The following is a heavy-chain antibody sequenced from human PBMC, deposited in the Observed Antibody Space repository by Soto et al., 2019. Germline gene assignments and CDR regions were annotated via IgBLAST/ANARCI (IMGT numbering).Heavy chain of an antibody. CDR3: AREKSGWTFDY. CDR2: VYPGDSDT. J-gene: IGHJ4*02. CDR1: GYRFTSYW. V-gene: IGHV5-51*01. Sequence: GVSLKITCQCYGYRFTSYWIGLVRQMPGKGLELMGIVYPGDSDTRYSPSFQGQVTISADKSISTAYLQWSSLKASDTAMYYCAREKSGWTFDYWGQGTLVTVSS. D-gene: IGHD6-19*01.